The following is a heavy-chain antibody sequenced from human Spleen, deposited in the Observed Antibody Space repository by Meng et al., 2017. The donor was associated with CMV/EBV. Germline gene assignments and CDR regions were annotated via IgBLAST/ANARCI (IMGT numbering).Heavy chain of an antibody. CDR3: AREGGRAAGIDF. V-gene: IGHV3-21*01. J-gene: IGHJ4*02. CDR2: ISSSSNYI. CDR1: GFIFSSYT. D-gene: IGHD6-13*01. Sequence: SCAASGFIFSSYTMIWVRQAPGEGLEWVSSISSSSNYIYYADSVKGRFTISRDNAKNSVYLQMNSLRVADTAVYYCAREGGRAAGIDFWGQGTLVTVSS.